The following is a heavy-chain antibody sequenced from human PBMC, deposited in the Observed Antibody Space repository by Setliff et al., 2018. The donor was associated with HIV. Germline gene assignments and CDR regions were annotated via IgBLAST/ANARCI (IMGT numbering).Heavy chain of an antibody. J-gene: IGHJ4*02. CDR2: IYYTGFA. D-gene: IGHD1-1*01. V-gene: IGHV4-59*05. CDR1: GGSISTYY. CDR3: TREGRGDPAMATTRIDY. Sequence: SETLSLTCTVSGGSISTYYWSWIRQTPGKGLEWIGNIYYTGFAYYNPSLKSRVTISLDTSKTHFFLNLTSVTDADTAVYFCTREGRGDPAMATTRIDYWGQGKLVTVSS.